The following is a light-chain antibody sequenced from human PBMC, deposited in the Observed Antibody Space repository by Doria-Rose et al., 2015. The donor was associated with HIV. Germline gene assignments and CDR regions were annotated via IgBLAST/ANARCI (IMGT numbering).Light chain of an antibody. CDR2: NAS. CDR3: QHFDKYFSWT. Sequence: TQSPSTLSASVGDRVTITCRASQSISNWLAWNQQKPGQAPKLLIYNASTLQIGVPSRFRGSGSGTEFTLTINSLQPDDFATYYCQHFDKYFSWTFGHGTKVDIK. J-gene: IGKJ1*01. CDR1: QSISNW. V-gene: IGKV1-5*03.